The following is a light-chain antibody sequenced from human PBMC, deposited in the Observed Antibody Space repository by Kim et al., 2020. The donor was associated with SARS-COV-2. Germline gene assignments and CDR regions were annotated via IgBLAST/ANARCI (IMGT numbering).Light chain of an antibody. CDR3: HQYNNGYT. CDR2: GAS. CDR1: QSVSNN. J-gene: IGKJ2*01. V-gene: IGKV3-15*01. Sequence: LSVSPGERATRSCRASQSVSNNLAWYQQRPGQAPRLLIYGASTRASGIPVRFSGSGSGTVFTLTISSLQSEDFAVYYCHQYNNGYTFGQGTKLEI.